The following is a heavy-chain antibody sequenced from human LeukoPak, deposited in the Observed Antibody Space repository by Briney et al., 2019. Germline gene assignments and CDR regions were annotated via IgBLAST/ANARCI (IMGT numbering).Heavy chain of an antibody. Sequence: PGRSLRLPCAASGFTFSTYDMHWVRQAPGKGLEWVAIISSDGSSKYYADSVKGRFTISRDNSKNTVYLQMNSLRAEDTAVYFCAKGWSSGWLDYWGQGTLVTVSS. CDR1: GFTFSTYD. V-gene: IGHV3-30*18. CDR2: ISSDGSSK. CDR3: AKGWSSGWLDY. D-gene: IGHD6-19*01. J-gene: IGHJ4*02.